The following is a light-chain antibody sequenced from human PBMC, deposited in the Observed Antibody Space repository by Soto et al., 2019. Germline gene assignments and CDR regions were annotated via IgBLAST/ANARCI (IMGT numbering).Light chain of an antibody. V-gene: IGKV3-20*01. CDR3: QQYGSTPRT. J-gene: IGKJ1*01. CDR2: GAS. CDR1: QSVSSAY. Sequence: EIVLTQSPGTLSLSRGERATLSCRASQSVSSAYLAWYQHTPGQAPRLLIYGASSRATGIPDRFSGSGSGTDFTLTISRLEPEDFAVYYCQQYGSTPRTFGQGTKVEI.